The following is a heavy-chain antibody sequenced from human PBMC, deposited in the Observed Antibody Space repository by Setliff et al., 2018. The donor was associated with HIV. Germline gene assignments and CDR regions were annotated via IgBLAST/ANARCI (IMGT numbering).Heavy chain of an antibody. CDR2: VSPDGTEA. J-gene: IGHJ6*02. D-gene: IGHD4-17*01. CDR3: ARGRPWGVTTPHGMDV. CDR1: GFTFNKYY. V-gene: IGHV3-7*01. Sequence: PGGSLRLSCAASGFTFNKYYMSWVRRAPGKGLEWVASVSPDGTEASSVGSMRGRFTVSRDNAKNTLFLQMNSLGAEDTAVYYCARGRPWGVTTPHGMDVWGQGTTVTVSS.